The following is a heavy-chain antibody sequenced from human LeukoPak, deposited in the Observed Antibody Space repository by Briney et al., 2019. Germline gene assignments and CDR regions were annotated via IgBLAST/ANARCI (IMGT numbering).Heavy chain of an antibody. CDR2: MYYSGST. D-gene: IGHD4/OR15-4a*01. CDR1: GGSISGSHYY. V-gene: IGHV4-39*01. J-gene: IGHJ5*02. Sequence: SETLSLTCTVSGGSISGSHYYWGWIRQPPGKGLEWIGTMYYSGSTYYNPSLKSRLTISVDTPNNQFSLNLRSVTAADTAVYYCVRGPYGASISNWFDPWGQGLLVTVSS. CDR3: VRGPYGASISNWFDP.